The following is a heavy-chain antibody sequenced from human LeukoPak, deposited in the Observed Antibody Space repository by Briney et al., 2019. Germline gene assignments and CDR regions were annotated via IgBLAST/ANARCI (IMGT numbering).Heavy chain of an antibody. J-gene: IGHJ6*03. CDR2: ISWNSGTT. D-gene: IGHD2-15*01. Sequence: GGSLRLSCAASGFTFEDYAMHWVRQAPGKGLEWVSGISWNSGTTGYADSVRGRFTISRDNAKKSLYLQMNSLRPDDTAVYYCAREGRKSRGVDIVRKKETGYYYMDVWGKGTTVTVSS. CDR1: GFTFEDYA. V-gene: IGHV3-9*01. CDR3: AREGRKSRGVDIVRKKETGYYYMDV.